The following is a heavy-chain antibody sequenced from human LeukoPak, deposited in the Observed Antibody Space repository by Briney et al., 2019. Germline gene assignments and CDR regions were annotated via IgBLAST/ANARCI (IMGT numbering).Heavy chain of an antibody. Sequence: SETLSLTCTVSGGSISSYYWNWIRQPAGKGLEWIGRIYTSGSTNYNPSLKSRVTMSVDTSKNQFSLKLSSVTAADTALYFCAREDSSSTGAFDFWGQGTMVTVSS. CDR2: IYTSGST. D-gene: IGHD2-2*01. CDR3: AREDSSSTGAFDF. V-gene: IGHV4-4*07. CDR1: GGSISSYY. J-gene: IGHJ3*01.